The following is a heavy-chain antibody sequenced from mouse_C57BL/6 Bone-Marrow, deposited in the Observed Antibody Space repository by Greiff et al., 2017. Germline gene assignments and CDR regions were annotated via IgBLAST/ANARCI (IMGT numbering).Heavy chain of an antibody. J-gene: IGHJ2*01. D-gene: IGHD1-1*01. V-gene: IGHV1-54*01. CDR3: ERVGLLRFDY. Sequence: QVHVKQSGAELVRPGTSVKVSCKASGYAFTNYLIEWVKQRPGQGLEWIGVINPGSGGTNYNEKFKGKATLNADKSSSTAYMQLSSLTSEDSAVYFCERVGLLRFDYWGQGTTLTVSS. CDR1: GYAFTNYL. CDR2: INPGSGGT.